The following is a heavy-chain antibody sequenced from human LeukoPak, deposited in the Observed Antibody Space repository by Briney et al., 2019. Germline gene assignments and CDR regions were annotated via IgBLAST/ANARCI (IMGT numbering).Heavy chain of an antibody. CDR2: SSWNSGSI. J-gene: IGHJ6*02. V-gene: IGHV3-9*02. Sequence: PGRSLRLSCAASGITSDDYAMHWVRQAPGKGLGWVSGSSWNSGSIGYADSVKGRFTISRDNAKNSLYLQMNSLRAEDTALYYCATDMGDCTDGSCAYGMDVWGQGTTVTVSS. CDR1: GITSDDYA. D-gene: IGHD2-15*01. CDR3: ATDMGDCTDGSCAYGMDV.